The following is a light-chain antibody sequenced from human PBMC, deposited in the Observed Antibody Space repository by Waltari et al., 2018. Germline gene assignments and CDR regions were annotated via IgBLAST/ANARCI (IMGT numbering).Light chain of an antibody. Sequence: QSALTQPAPVSGSPGPSNTISCTGTSSDVGGYNYVSWYQQHPGKAPKLMIYEVSNRPSGVSNRFSGSKSGNTASLTISGLQAEDEADYYCSSYTSSSVVFGGGTKLTVL. CDR2: EVS. CDR3: SSYTSSSVV. CDR1: SSDVGGYNY. J-gene: IGLJ2*01. V-gene: IGLV2-14*01.